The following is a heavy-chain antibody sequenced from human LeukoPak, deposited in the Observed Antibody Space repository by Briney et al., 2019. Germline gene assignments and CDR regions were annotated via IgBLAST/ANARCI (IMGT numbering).Heavy chain of an antibody. Sequence: SETLSLTCTASGGSISSYYWSWIRQPPGKGLEWIGYIYYSGSTNYNPSLKSRVTISVDTSKNQFSLKLSSVTAADTAVYYCARVTSGSGWYAGYYYYYYMDVWGKGTTVTVSS. CDR1: GGSISSYY. D-gene: IGHD6-19*01. CDR2: IYYSGST. CDR3: ARVTSGSGWYAGYYYYYYMDV. J-gene: IGHJ6*03. V-gene: IGHV4-59*01.